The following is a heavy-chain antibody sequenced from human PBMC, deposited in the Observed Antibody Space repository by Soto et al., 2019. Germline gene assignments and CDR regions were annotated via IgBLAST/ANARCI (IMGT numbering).Heavy chain of an antibody. CDR2: IYYSGTT. D-gene: IGHD6-6*01. V-gene: IGHV4-30-4*01. J-gene: IGHJ4*02. CDR3: ARDLKRYSSSTGPLEY. CDR1: GDSIRSGDYY. Sequence: QVQLQESGPGLVQPSQTLSLTCTVSGDSIRSGDYYWSWVRQSPGKGLEWIGCIYYSGTTYYNPSLETPLTMSVDPSKNQFSLRLTSVTAADTAMYFCARDLKRYSSSTGPLEYWGQGTLVTVSS.